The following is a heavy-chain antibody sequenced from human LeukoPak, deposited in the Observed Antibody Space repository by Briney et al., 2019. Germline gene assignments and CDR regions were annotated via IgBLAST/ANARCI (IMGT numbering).Heavy chain of an antibody. CDR3: ARVFGSWYYFDY. CDR2: ISYSGST. V-gene: IGHV4-59*12. Sequence: PSETLSLTCTVSGGSISSYYWSWIRQPPGKGLEWIGYISYSGSTNYNPSLKSRVTISVDTSKNQFSLRLSSVTAADTAVYFCARVFGSWYYFDYWGQGTLVTVSS. J-gene: IGHJ4*02. CDR1: GGSISSYY. D-gene: IGHD6-13*01.